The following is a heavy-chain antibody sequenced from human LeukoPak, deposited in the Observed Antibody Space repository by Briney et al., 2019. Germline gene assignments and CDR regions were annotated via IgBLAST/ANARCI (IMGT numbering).Heavy chain of an antibody. CDR2: IYYSGST. CDR3: ARGIVVVVAASRRWYNWFDP. CDR1: GGSISSSSYY. J-gene: IGHJ5*02. Sequence: SETLSLTCTVSGGSISSSSYYWGWIRQPPGKGLEWIGSIYYSGSTYYNPSLKSRVTISVDTSKNQFSLKLSSVTAADTAVYYCARGIVVVVAASRRWYNWFDPWGQGTLVTVSS. D-gene: IGHD2-15*01. V-gene: IGHV4-39*07.